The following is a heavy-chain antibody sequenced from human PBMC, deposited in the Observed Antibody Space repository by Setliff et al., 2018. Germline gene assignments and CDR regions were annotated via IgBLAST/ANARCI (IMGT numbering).Heavy chain of an antibody. CDR1: GGSISSSY. D-gene: IGHD6-19*01. CDR2: IYIGGSA. Sequence: PSETLSLTCTVSGGSISSSYWSWIRQPAGKGLEWIGHIYIGGSANYNPSLKSRVTMSIATSKNQFSLKLNSVTAADMAVYYCAREQWLDPPGYYYMDVWAKGTTVTVSS. J-gene: IGHJ6*03. CDR3: AREQWLDPPGYYYMDV. V-gene: IGHV4-4*07.